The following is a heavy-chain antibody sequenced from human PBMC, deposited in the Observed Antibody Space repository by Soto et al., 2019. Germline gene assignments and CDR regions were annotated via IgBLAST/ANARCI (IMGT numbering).Heavy chain of an antibody. CDR1: GFTFSSYA. Sequence: GGSLRLSCAASGFTFSSYAMSWVRQAPGKGLEWVSAISGSGGSTYYADSVKGRFTISRDNSKNTLYLQMNSLRAEDTAVYYCASAQKVLGYCSSTSCPLYYWGQGTLVTVSS. D-gene: IGHD2-2*01. V-gene: IGHV3-23*01. CDR2: ISGSGGST. CDR3: ASAQKVLGYCSSTSCPLYY. J-gene: IGHJ4*02.